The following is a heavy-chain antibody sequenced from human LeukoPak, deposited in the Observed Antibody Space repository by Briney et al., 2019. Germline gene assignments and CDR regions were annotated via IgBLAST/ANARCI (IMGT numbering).Heavy chain of an antibody. CDR2: ISSSGGST. V-gene: IGHV3-23*01. Sequence: QPGASLRLSCAASGFTFSTYAMNWVRQAPGKGLEWVSAISSSGGSTVYADSVKGRFTISRDNSKNTLYLQVKSLRAEDTAVYYCAKASITVAGTYFDYWGQGTLVTVSS. CDR3: AKASITVAGTYFDY. D-gene: IGHD6-19*01. CDR1: GFTFSTYA. J-gene: IGHJ4*02.